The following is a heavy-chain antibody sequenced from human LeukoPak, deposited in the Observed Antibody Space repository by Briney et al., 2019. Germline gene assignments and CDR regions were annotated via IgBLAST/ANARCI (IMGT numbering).Heavy chain of an antibody. CDR3: AKEPDFWSEQNWFDP. Sequence: GGSLRLSCAASGFTFSSYSMNWVRQAPGKGLEWVSSISSSSSYIYYADSVKGRFTISRDNAKNTLYLQMNSLRAEDTAVYYCAKEPDFWSEQNWFDPWGQGSLVTVSS. V-gene: IGHV3-21*04. D-gene: IGHD3-3*01. CDR1: GFTFSSYS. J-gene: IGHJ5*02. CDR2: ISSSSSYI.